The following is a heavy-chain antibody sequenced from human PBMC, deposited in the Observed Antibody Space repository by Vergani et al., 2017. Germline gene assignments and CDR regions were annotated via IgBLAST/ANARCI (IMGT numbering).Heavy chain of an antibody. CDR3: AKDIHYDFWSGYYLMGYYYYGMDV. J-gene: IGHJ6*02. CDR2: IYSGGST. V-gene: IGHV3-66*01. CDR1: GFTVSSNY. D-gene: IGHD3-3*01. Sequence: EVQLVESGGVVVQPGGSLRLSCAASGFTVSSNYMSWVRQAPGKGLEWVSVIYSGGSTYYADSVKGRFTISRDNSKNTLYLQMNSLRAEDTAVYYCAKDIHYDFWSGYYLMGYYYYGMDVWGQGTTVTVSS.